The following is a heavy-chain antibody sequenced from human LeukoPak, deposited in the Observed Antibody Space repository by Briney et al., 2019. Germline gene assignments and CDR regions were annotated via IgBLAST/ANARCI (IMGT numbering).Heavy chain of an antibody. Sequence: GGSLRLSCTASGLTFTTAWMSWFRKPPGKGLKWVGRIKSNNDGGTADFGAPVKDRFTMSRDDSRNTFYLQMNSLRTDDTAVYYCTTDRYYFDPWGQGTLVTVSS. J-gene: IGHJ5*02. CDR1: GLTFTTAW. CDR2: IKSNNDGGTA. D-gene: IGHD3-22*01. CDR3: TTDRYYFDP. V-gene: IGHV3-15*01.